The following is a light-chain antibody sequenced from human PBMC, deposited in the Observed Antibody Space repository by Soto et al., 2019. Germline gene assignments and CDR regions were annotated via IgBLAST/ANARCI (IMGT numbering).Light chain of an antibody. V-gene: IGLV2-14*01. J-gene: IGLJ2*01. CDR3: SSYTSSSTRVV. Sequence: QSALTQPASVSGSPGQSITISCTGTSSDVGGYNYVSWYQQHPGKAPKLMIYDVSKRPSGVSNPFSGAKYGNTASLTISGLQAEDEADYSCSSYTSSSTRVVFGGGTKLTVL. CDR2: DVS. CDR1: SSDVGGYNY.